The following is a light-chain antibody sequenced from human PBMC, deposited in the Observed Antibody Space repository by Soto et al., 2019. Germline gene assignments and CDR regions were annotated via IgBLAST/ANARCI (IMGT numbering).Light chain of an antibody. V-gene: IGKV3-11*01. CDR1: QSFRGL. J-gene: IGKJ5*01. CDR3: QQRSNWPLIT. Sequence: EVVLTQSPVTLSLSPGERATLSCRASQSFRGLLAWYQQKPGQAPRLLIYDAYNRATGIPARFSGSGSGTDFTLTISSLEPEDFAVYYCQQRSNWPLITFGQGTRLEI. CDR2: DAY.